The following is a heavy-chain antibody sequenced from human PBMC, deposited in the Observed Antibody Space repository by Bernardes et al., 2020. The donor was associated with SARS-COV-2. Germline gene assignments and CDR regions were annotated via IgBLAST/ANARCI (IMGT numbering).Heavy chain of an antibody. CDR2: ISPGDTVV. CDR1: GFILSDFY. Sequence: GGSLRLSCAASGFILSDFYMTWVRQSPGKAPEWMSYISPGDTVVDFAASIKGRFNISRDNRKNSLYLHLNNVKPEDTALYFCARANGRKRALDYWGQGTLVTVSS. J-gene: IGHJ4*02. D-gene: IGHD2-8*01. CDR3: ARANGRKRALDY. V-gene: IGHV3-11*01.